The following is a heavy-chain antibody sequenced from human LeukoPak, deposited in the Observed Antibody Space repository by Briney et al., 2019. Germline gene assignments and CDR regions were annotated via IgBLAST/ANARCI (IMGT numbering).Heavy chain of an antibody. CDR3: ASATGDCSGGSCYGDAFDI. Sequence: GGSLRLSCAASGFTFSSYSMNWVRQPQGKGMEWVSSISSSSSYIYYADSVKGRFTISRDNAKNSLYLQMNSLRAEDTAVYYCASATGDCSGGSCYGDAFDIWGQGTMVTVSS. CDR2: ISSSSSYI. CDR1: GFTFSSYS. D-gene: IGHD2-15*01. V-gene: IGHV3-21*01. J-gene: IGHJ3*02.